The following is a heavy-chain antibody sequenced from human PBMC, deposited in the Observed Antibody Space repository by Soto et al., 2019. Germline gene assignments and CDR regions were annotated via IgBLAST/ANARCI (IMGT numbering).Heavy chain of an antibody. Sequence: PGGSLRLSCAASGFTFSSYDMHWVRQATGKGLEWVSAIGTAGDTYYPGSVKGRFTISRENAKNSLYLQMNSLRAGDTAVYYCARGYCSGGSCYSYYYYGMDVWGQGTAVTVSS. CDR3: ARGYCSGGSCYSYYYYGMDV. D-gene: IGHD2-15*01. J-gene: IGHJ6*02. V-gene: IGHV3-13*04. CDR1: GFTFSSYD. CDR2: IGTAGDT.